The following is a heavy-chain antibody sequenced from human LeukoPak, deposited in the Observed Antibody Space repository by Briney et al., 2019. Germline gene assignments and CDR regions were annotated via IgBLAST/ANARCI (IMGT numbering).Heavy chain of an antibody. D-gene: IGHD5-18*01. CDR2: ISSSSSYI. CDR3: AREWIQTFDY. J-gene: IGHJ4*02. V-gene: IGHV3-21*01. CDR1: GFTFSSYS. Sequence: PGGPLRLSCAASGFTFSSYSMNWVRQAPGKGLEGVSSISSSSSYIYYADSVKGRFTISRDNAKNSLYLQMNSLRAEDTAVYYCAREWIQTFDYWGQGTLVTVSS.